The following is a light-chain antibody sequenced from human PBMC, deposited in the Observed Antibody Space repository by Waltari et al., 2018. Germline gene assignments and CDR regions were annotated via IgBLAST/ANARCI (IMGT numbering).Light chain of an antibody. Sequence: QSILTQPPPVSGAPGQRVTISCTGSSPNIGAGHDVPWSQEFPGTGPKLLIYGNNNRPSGVPDRFSGSKSGTSASLTITGLQAEDEADYYCQSFDTSLSHGVVFGGGTKVTVL. V-gene: IGLV1-40*02. J-gene: IGLJ3*02. CDR3: QSFDTSLSHGVV. CDR1: SPNIGAGHD. CDR2: GNN.